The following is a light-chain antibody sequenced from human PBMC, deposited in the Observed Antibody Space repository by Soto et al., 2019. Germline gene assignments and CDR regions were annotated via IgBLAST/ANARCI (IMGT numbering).Light chain of an antibody. Sequence: QSVLTQPLSASASPGQRVTISCSGGSSNIGSNTVAWYQHPPGTAPPRLIFTAGQRPSGVPGRFSGCKSGTSASLAISGLQPEGEGDYFCSAWNNSLYGYVFGRGTQLTVL. CDR2: TAG. V-gene: IGLV1-44*01. J-gene: IGLJ7*01. CDR1: SSNIGSNT. CDR3: SAWNNSLYGYV.